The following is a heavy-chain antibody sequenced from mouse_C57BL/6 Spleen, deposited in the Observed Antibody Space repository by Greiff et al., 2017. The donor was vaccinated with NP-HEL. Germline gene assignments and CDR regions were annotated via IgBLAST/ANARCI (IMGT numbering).Heavy chain of an antibody. D-gene: IGHD1-1*01. Sequence: EVKLMESGGGLVKPGGSLKLSCAASGFTFSSYAMSWVRQTPEKRLEWVATISDGGSYTYYPDNVKGRFTISRDNAKNNLYLQMSHLKSEDTAMYYCARDHGSSYYFDYWGQGTTLTVSS. V-gene: IGHV5-4*01. CDR1: GFTFSSYA. CDR2: ISDGGSYT. CDR3: ARDHGSSYYFDY. J-gene: IGHJ2*01.